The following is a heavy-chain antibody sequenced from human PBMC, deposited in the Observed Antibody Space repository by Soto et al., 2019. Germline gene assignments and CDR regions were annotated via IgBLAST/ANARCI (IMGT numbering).Heavy chain of an antibody. Sequence: QVQLVESGGGVVQPGRSLRLSCAASGFTFSSYAMHWVRQAPGKGLEWVAVISYDGSNKYYADSVKGRFTISRDNPKNTLYLQMNSLRAEDTAVYDCAGGGYCTSTSCYLNWFDPWGQGTLVSVSS. D-gene: IGHD2-2*01. J-gene: IGHJ5*02. CDR1: GFTFSSYA. CDR3: AGGGYCTSTSCYLNWFDP. CDR2: ISYDGSNK. V-gene: IGHV3-30-3*01.